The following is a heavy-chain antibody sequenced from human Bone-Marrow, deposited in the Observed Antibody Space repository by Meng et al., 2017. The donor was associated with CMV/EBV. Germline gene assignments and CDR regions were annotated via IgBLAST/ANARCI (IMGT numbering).Heavy chain of an antibody. CDR3: ASRDPGDY. Sequence: QVKLVGSGGGGVQPGRSLRLSCAASGFTFISYAMHWVRQAPGKGLEWVAVISYDGSNKYYADSVKGRFTISRDNSKNTLYLQMNSLRAEDTAVYYCASRDPGDYWGQGTLVTVSS. J-gene: IGHJ4*02. CDR1: GFTFISYA. V-gene: IGHV3-30-3*01. CDR2: ISYDGSNK. D-gene: IGHD5-24*01.